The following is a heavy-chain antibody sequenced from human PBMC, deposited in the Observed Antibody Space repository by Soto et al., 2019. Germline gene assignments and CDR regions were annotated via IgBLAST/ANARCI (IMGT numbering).Heavy chain of an antibody. CDR3: ARDHGCRFGYGSGSYQCNYYYYYGMDV. V-gene: IGHV1-18*01. CDR1: GYTFTSYG. D-gene: IGHD3-10*01. Sequence: ASVKVSCKASGYTFTSYGISWVRQAPGQGLEWMGWISAYNGNTNYAQKLQGRVTMTTDTSTSTAYMELRSLRSDDTAVYYCARDHGCRFGYGSGSYQCNYYYYYGMDVWGQGTTVTVSS. J-gene: IGHJ6*02. CDR2: ISAYNGNT.